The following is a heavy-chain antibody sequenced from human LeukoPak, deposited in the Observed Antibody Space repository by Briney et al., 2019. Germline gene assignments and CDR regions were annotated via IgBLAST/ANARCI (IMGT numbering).Heavy chain of an antibody. Sequence: ASVKVSCKASGYTFTSYGISWVRQAPGQGLEWMGWISAYNGNTNYAQKLQGRVTMTTDTFTSTAYMELRSLRSDDTAVYYCARDRGSNNHYYHSNWRPAHQTPSDYWGQGTLVIVSS. D-gene: IGHD3-22*01. J-gene: IGHJ4*02. CDR2: ISAYNGNT. CDR1: GYTFTSYG. V-gene: IGHV1-18*01. CDR3: ARDRGSNNHYYHSNWRPAHQTPSDY.